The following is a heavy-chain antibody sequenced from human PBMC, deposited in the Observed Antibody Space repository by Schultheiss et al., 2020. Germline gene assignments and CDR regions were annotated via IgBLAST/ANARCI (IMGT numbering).Heavy chain of an antibody. Sequence: SETLSLTCTVSGGSFSSSDYYWGWIRQPPGKGLEWIGSIYYGGSTYYSPSLKSRVTISVDTSKNQFSLKLSSVTAADTAVYYCVRTGGDSSGYEEYFQYWGKGTLVTGCS. CDR1: GGSFSSSDYY. CDR3: VRTGGDSSGYEEYFQY. V-gene: IGHV4-39*01. J-gene: IGHJ1*01. D-gene: IGHD3-22*01. CDR2: IYYGGST.